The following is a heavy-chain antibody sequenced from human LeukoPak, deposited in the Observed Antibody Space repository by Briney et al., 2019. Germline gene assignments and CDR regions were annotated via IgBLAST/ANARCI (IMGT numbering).Heavy chain of an antibody. V-gene: IGHV3-23*01. D-gene: IGHD4-17*01. CDR1: GFTFSSYA. CDR2: MSGSGGST. CDR3: ARVRYGELDV. Sequence: GGSLRLSCAASGFTFSSYAMSWDRQAPGKGLEWVSSMSGSGGSTYYADSVKGRFTISRDDSKNTLYLQMNSLRAEDTAVYYCARVRYGELDVWGQGTTVTVSS. J-gene: IGHJ6*02.